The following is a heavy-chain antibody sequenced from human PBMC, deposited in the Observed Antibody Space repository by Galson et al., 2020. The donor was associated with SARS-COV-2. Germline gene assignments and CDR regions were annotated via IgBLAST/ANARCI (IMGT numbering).Heavy chain of an antibody. V-gene: IGHV2-70*11. J-gene: IGHJ6*02. Sequence: SGPTLVKPTQTLTLTCTFSGFSLSTSGMCVSWIRQPPGKALEWLARIDWDDDKYYSTSLKTRLTISKDTSKNQVVLTMTNMDPVDTATYYCARIPYDMLAGYYYGMDVWGQGTTVTVSS. CDR3: ARIPYDMLAGYYYGMDV. CDR2: IDWDDDK. D-gene: IGHD3-9*01. CDR1: GFSLSTSGMC.